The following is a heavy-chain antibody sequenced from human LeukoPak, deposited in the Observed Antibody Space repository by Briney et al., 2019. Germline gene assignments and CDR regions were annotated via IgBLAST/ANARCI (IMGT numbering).Heavy chain of an antibody. V-gene: IGHV3-33*01. CDR2: IWYDGSNK. Sequence: GRSLRLSCAASGFTFSNYGMHGVRQAPGKGLEWVAVIWYDGSNKYYADSVKGRFTISRDNSKNTLYLQMNSLRAEDTAVYYCARGSGYDYDNWFDPWGQGTLVTVSS. CDR3: ARGSGYDYDNWFDP. CDR1: GFTFSNYG. D-gene: IGHD5-12*01. J-gene: IGHJ5*02.